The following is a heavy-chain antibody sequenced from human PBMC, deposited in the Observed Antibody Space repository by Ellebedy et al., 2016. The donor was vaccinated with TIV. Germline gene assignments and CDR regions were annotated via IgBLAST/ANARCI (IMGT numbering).Heavy chain of an antibody. D-gene: IGHD2-21*01. CDR3: ARDPTYGAFDI. CDR1: GFTFDDYA. J-gene: IGHJ3*02. V-gene: IGHV3-9*01. CDR2: ISWNSGSI. Sequence: GGSLRLSXAASGFTFDDYAMHWVRQAPGKGLEWVSGISWNSGSIGYADSVKGRFTISRDNAKNSLYLQMNSLRAEDTAVYYCARDPTYGAFDIWGQGTMVTVSS.